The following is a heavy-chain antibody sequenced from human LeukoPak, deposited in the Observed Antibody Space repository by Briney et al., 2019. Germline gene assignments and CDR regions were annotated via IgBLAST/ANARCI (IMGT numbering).Heavy chain of an antibody. CDR3: ARQTLGATAYSAFDF. D-gene: IGHD3-16*01. V-gene: IGHV3-48*03. J-gene: IGHJ3*01. CDR2: ISDSGSPI. Sequence: GGSLRLSCAASGFTFSSHEMNWVRQAPGKGLEWVSSISDSGSPIYYADSVKGRFTVSRDNAKNSLYLQMNSLRAEDTALYYCARQTLGATAYSAFDFWGQGTLVTVSS. CDR1: GFTFSSHE.